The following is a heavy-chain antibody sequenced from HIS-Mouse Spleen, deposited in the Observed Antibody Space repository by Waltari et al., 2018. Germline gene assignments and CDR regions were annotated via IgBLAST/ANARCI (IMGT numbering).Heavy chain of an antibody. CDR3: ARGASGSYYLVSVSDY. J-gene: IGHJ4*02. CDR1: GFPFSSYS. V-gene: IGHV3-48*01. CDR2: ISSSSSTI. Sequence: EVQLVESGGGLVQPGGSLRLSCAASGFPFSSYSMTWVRLAPGKVLEWVSYISSSSSTIYYADSVKGRFTISRDNAKNSLYLQMNSLRAEDTAVYYCARGASGSYYLVSVSDYWGQGTLVTVSS. D-gene: IGHD1-26*01.